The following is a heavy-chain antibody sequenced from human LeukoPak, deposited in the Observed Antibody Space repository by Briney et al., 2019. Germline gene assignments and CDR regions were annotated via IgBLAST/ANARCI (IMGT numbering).Heavy chain of an antibody. D-gene: IGHD5-24*01. J-gene: IGHJ4*02. V-gene: IGHV4-39*01. Sequence: SETLSLTCTVSGGSISSNDYYWGWIRQPPGKGLEWIGSVYYSGSTYYNPSLKSRVTTSVDTSKNQFSLKLSSVTAADTAVYYCARGRWLHLSFDYWGQGTLVTVSS. CDR2: VYYSGST. CDR1: GGSISSNDYY. CDR3: ARGRWLHLSFDY.